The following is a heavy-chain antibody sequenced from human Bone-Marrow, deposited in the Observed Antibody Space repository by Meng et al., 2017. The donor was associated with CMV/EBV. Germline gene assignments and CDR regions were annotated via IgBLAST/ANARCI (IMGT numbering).Heavy chain of an antibody. D-gene: IGHD1/OR15-1a*01. J-gene: IGHJ3*02. Sequence: SETLSLTCTVSGGSVSSGSYYWSWLRQPPGKGLEWIGYISYIGSTNYNPSLKSRVTISVDTSKNQFSLKLSSVTAADTAIFYCARDILEHNAFEMWGQETMVTVSS. V-gene: IGHV4-61*01. CDR2: ISYIGST. CDR3: ARDILEHNAFEM. CDR1: GGSVSSGSYY.